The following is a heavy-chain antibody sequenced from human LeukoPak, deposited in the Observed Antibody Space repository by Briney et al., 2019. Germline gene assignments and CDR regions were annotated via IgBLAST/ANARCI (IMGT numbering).Heavy chain of an antibody. V-gene: IGHV3-21*06. CDR1: GFTFSSYA. Sequence: PGRSLRLSCAASGFTFSSYAMHWVRQAPGKGLEWVSSISSSGNYIYYADSVKGRFTISRDNAENSLYLQMNSLRAEDTAVYYCARADHYYNSRGYYYVDYWGQGTLVTVSS. J-gene: IGHJ4*02. CDR2: ISSSGNYI. CDR3: ARADHYYNSRGYYYVDY. D-gene: IGHD3-22*01.